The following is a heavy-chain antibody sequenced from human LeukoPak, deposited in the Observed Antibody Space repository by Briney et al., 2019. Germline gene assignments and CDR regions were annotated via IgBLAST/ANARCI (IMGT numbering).Heavy chain of an antibody. J-gene: IGHJ4*02. CDR3: AKTESYYTFGGVIAPDY. D-gene: IGHD3-16*02. CDR2: ISYDGSNK. Sequence: GRSLRLSCAASGFTFSSYGMHWVRQAPGKGLEWVAVISYDGSNKYYADSVKGRFTISRDNSKNTLYLQMNSLRAEDTAVYYCAKTESYYTFGGVIAPDYWGQGTLVTVSS. CDR1: GFTFSSYG. V-gene: IGHV3-30*18.